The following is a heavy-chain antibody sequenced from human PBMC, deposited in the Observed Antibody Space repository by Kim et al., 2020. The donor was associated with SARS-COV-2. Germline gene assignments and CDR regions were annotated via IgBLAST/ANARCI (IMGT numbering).Heavy chain of an antibody. J-gene: IGHJ4*02. CDR3: AKEGQMYYFDY. Sequence: YYADSVKGRFTISRDNSKNTLYLQMNSRRAEDTAVYYCAKEGQMYYFDYWGRGTLVTVSS. V-gene: IGHV3-23*01.